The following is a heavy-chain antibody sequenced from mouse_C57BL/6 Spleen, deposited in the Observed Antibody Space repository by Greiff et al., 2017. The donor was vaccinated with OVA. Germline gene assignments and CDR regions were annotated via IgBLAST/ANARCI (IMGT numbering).Heavy chain of an antibody. CDR2: INYDGSST. D-gene: IGHD2-2*01. Sequence: EVHLVESEGGLVQPGSSMKLSCTASGFTFSDYYMAWVRQVPEKGLEWVANINYDGSSTYYLDSLKSRFIISRDNAKNILYLQMSSLKSEDTATYYCARWLRQGYFDYWGQGTTLTVSS. J-gene: IGHJ2*01. CDR3: ARWLRQGYFDY. CDR1: GFTFSDYY. V-gene: IGHV5-16*01.